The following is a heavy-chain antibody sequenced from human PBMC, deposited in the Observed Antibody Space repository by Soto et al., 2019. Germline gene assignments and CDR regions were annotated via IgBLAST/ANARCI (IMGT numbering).Heavy chain of an antibody. CDR2: IYYSGST. CDR1: RGSISSSY. J-gene: IGHJ3*02. CDR3: ARDIPRDIVVVPAAGHAFDI. V-gene: IGHV4-59*01. Sequence: SETLSLTXTVSRGSISSSYWTWIWQPPGKGLEWIGYIYYSGSTNYNPSLKSRVTISVDTSKNQFSLKLSSVTAADTAVYYCARDIPRDIVVVPAAGHAFDIWGQGTMVTVSS. D-gene: IGHD2-2*01.